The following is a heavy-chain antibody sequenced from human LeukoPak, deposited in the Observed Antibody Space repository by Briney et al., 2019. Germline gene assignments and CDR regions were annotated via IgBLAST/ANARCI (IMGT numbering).Heavy chain of an antibody. D-gene: IGHD2-15*01. CDR1: GYTFISYG. CDR3: ARDRCSGGSCYQRNVFDY. V-gene: IGHV1-18*01. Sequence: ASVKVSCKASGYTFISYGFSWVRQAPGQGLEWMGWISGYNGNTNYARNLQGRVTLTTDTSTSTAYMELRSLRSYDTAVYYCARDRCSGGSCYQRNVFDYWGQGTLVTVSS. J-gene: IGHJ4*02. CDR2: ISGYNGNT.